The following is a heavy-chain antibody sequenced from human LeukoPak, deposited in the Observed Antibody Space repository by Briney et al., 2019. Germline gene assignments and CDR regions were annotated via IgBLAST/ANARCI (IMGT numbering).Heavy chain of an antibody. CDR2: VYDSGST. CDR1: GGSIRSSYW. CDR3: ARGVSSGWVAYFDY. Sequence: SETLSLTCAVSGGSIRSSYWWSWVRQPPGKGLEWIGEVYDSGSTNYNPSLKSRVTISVDRSKNQFSLKLSSVTAADTAVYYCARGVSSGWVAYFDYWGQGTLVTVSS. D-gene: IGHD6-19*01. V-gene: IGHV4-4*02. J-gene: IGHJ4*02.